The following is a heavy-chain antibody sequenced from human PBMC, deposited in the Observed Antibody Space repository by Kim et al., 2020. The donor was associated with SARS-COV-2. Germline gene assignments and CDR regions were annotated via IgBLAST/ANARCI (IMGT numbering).Heavy chain of an antibody. D-gene: IGHD6-13*01. CDR1: GGSISGSNSY. CDR3: LLAAAGTNYYYGADD. CDR2: FYHTANT. V-gene: IGHV4-39*07. J-gene: IGHJ6*01. Sequence: SETLSLTCTVSGGSISGSNSYWGWVRQPPGKGLEWIGAFYHTANTFYNPSLKSRVTISVDTSKNQFSLRLNSVSAADTAVYYCLLAAAGTNYYYGADDWG.